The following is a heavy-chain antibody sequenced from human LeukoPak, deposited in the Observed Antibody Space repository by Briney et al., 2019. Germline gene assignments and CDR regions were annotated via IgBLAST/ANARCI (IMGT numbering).Heavy chain of an antibody. J-gene: IGHJ4*02. V-gene: IGHV3-23*01. D-gene: IGHD2-21*01. CDR3: VKEVPTYGYFDY. Sequence: GGSLRLYCVASGFTFSNYAMSWVRQAPGRGLEWIAALNGGRTFFQDSVRGRCTISRDNSKSTLYLQLNSLTGDDTAVYYCVKEVPTYGYFDYWGRGTLVTVSS. CDR2: LNGGRT. CDR1: GFTFSNYA.